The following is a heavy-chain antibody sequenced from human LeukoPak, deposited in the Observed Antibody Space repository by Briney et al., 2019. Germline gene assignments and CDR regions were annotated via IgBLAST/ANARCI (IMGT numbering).Heavy chain of an antibody. V-gene: IGHV1-58*02. CDR3: AAALLRYSGYDSYFDY. J-gene: IGHJ4*02. CDR1: GFTFTSSA. Sequence: SVKVSCKVSGFTFTSSAMQWVRQARGQRLEWIGWIVVGSGNTNYAQKFQERVTITRDMSTSTAYMELSSLRSEDTAVYYCAAALLRYSGYDSYFDYWGQGTLVTVSS. CDR2: IVVGSGNT. D-gene: IGHD5-12*01.